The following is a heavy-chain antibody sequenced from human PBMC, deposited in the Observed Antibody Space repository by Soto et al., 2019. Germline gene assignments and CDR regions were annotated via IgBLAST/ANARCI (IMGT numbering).Heavy chain of an antibody. J-gene: IGHJ6*02. V-gene: IGHV4-31*03. D-gene: IGHD3-10*01. CDR1: GGSISSGDYY. CDR3: ARVFGFGGMDV. CDR2: IYYSGST. Sequence: SETLSLTCTVSGGSISSGDYYWSWIRQHPGKGLEWIGYIYYSGSTYYNPSLKSRVTISVDTSKNQFSLKLSSVTAADTAVYYCARVFGFGGMDVWGQGTTVTVSS.